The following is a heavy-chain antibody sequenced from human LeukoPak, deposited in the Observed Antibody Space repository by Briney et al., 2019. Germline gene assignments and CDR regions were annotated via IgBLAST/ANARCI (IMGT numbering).Heavy chain of an antibody. CDR1: GYTFTSYG. D-gene: IGHD2-2*01. CDR2: ISAYNGNT. V-gene: IGHV1-18*01. CDR3: AKTLAPLDRGSTSPQNWFDP. J-gene: IGHJ5*02. Sequence: GASVKVSCKASGYTFTSYGTSWVRQAPGQGLEWMGWISAYNGNTNYAQKLQGRVTMTTNASTSTAYMELSSLRSEDTAVYYCAKTLAPLDRGSTSPQNWFDPWGQGTLVTVSS.